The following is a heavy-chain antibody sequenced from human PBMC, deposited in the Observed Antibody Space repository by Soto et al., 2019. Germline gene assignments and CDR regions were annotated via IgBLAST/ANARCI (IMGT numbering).Heavy chain of an antibody. V-gene: IGHV3-64D*08. J-gene: IGHJ6*02. D-gene: IGHD3-9*01. CDR1: GFTFSSYA. CDR2: ISSNGGST. Sequence: PGGSLRLSCSASGFTFSSYAMHWVRQAPGKGLEYVSAISSNGGSTYYADSVKGRFTISRDNSKNTLYLQMSSLRAEDTAVYYCVKDKGVLRYFDWSIDPYYYGMDVWGQGTTVTSP. CDR3: VKDKGVLRYFDWSIDPYYYGMDV.